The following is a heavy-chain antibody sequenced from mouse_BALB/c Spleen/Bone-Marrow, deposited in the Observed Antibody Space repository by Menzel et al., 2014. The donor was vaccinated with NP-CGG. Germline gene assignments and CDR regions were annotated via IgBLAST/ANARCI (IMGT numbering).Heavy chain of an antibody. J-gene: IGHJ4*01. D-gene: IGHD4-1*01. CDR3: ARWEYYAMDY. CDR2: IDPANGNT. Sequence: VHVKQSGAELVKPGASVKLSCTASGFNIKDTYMHWVKQRPEQGLGWIGRIDPANGNTKYDPKFQGKATITADTSSNTAYLQLSSLTSEDTAVYYCARWEYYAMDYWGQGTSVTVSS. V-gene: IGHV14-3*02. CDR1: GFNIKDTY.